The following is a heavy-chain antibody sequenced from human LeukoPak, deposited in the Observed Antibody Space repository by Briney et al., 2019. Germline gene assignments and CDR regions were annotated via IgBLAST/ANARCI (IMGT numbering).Heavy chain of an antibody. V-gene: IGHV1-8*01. CDR3: ARGNYYGSGSXYDFDY. CDR1: GYTFTSYD. CDR2: MNPNSGNT. Sequence: GASVKVSCKASGYTFTSYDINWVRQATGQGLEWMGWMNPNSGNTGYAQKFQGRVTMTRNTSISTAYMELSSLRSEDTAVYYCARGNYYGSGSXYDFDYWGQGXLXTXSS. J-gene: IGHJ4*02. D-gene: IGHD3-10*01.